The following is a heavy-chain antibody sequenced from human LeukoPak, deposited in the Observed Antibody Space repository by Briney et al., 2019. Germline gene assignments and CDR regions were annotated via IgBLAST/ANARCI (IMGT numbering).Heavy chain of an antibody. V-gene: IGHV4-4*09. CDR2: IYTSGST. Sequence: SETLSLTCTVSGGSISSYYWSWIRQPPGKGLEWIGYIYTSGSTNYNPSLKSRVTISVDTSKNQFSLKLSSVTAADTAVYYCARRRGYCSSTSCSYYFDYWGQGTLVTVSP. CDR3: ARRRGYCSSTSCSYYFDY. CDR1: GGSISSYY. D-gene: IGHD2-2*01. J-gene: IGHJ4*02.